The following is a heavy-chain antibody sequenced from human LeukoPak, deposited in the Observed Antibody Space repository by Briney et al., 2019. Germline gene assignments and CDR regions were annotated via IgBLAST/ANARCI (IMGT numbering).Heavy chain of an antibody. D-gene: IGHD3-22*01. CDR3: ASIKNYYDSSGYLVTDAFDI. CDR2: ISGYNGNT. CDR1: GYTFTTYN. Sequence: ASVKVSCKASGYTFTTYNINWVRQAPGQGLEWMGWISGYNGNTNYAQKLQGRVTMTTDTSTSTAYMELRSLKSDDTAVYYCASIKNYYDSSGYLVTDAFDIWGQGTMVTVSS. V-gene: IGHV1-18*01. J-gene: IGHJ3*02.